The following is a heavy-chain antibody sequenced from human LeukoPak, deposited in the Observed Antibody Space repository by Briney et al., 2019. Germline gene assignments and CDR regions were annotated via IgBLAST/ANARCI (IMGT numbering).Heavy chain of an antibody. V-gene: IGHV3-23*01. D-gene: IGHD2-2*01. Sequence: PGGSLRLSCTASGFTFGDYAMSWFRQAPGKGLQWVSVISGDGESTYYADSVRGRFTISRDNSKNTMYLQMNNLRAEDTAVYYCAKDMDCSSTGCYVFATWGQGTLVTVSS. CDR2: ISGDGEST. CDR3: AKDMDCSSTGCYVFAT. J-gene: IGHJ5*02. CDR1: GFTFGDYA.